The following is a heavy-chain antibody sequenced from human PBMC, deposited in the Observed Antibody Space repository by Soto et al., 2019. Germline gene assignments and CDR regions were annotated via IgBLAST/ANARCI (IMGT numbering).Heavy chain of an antibody. J-gene: IGHJ5*02. D-gene: IGHD6-6*01. Sequence: SVKVSCKASGDTFSSYAISWVRQAPGQGLEWMGGIIPIFGTANYAQKFQGRVTITADESTSTAYMELSSLRSEDTAVYYCATIPEYSTSGNWFDPWGQGTLVTVSS. V-gene: IGHV1-69*13. CDR1: GDTFSSYA. CDR2: IIPIFGTA. CDR3: ATIPEYSTSGNWFDP.